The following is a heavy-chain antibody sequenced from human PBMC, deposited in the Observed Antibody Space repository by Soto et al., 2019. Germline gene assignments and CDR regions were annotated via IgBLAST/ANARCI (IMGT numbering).Heavy chain of an antibody. CDR2: ISAYNGNT. Sequence: ASVKVSCKASGYTFTSYGISWVRQAPGQGLEWMGWISAYNGNTNYAQKLQGRVTMTTDTSTSTAYMELRSLRSDDTAVYYCAIDLRITMVRGVMDVWGQGTTVTVSS. CDR3: AIDLRITMVRGVMDV. V-gene: IGHV1-18*01. D-gene: IGHD3-10*01. CDR1: GYTFTSYG. J-gene: IGHJ6*02.